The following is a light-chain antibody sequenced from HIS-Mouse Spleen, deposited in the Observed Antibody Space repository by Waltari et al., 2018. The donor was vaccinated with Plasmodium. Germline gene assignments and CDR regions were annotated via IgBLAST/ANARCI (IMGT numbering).Light chain of an antibody. CDR1: SSDVGSYNL. J-gene: IGLJ2*01. CDR2: EGS. V-gene: IGLV2-23*01. Sequence: QSALTQPASVSGSPGQSITISCTGTSSDVGSYNLVSWYQQHPGKAPKLMIYEGSKRPSGVSNLFSGSKSGNTASLTISGLQAEDEADYYCCSYAGSSTCVVFGGGTKLTVL. CDR3: CSYAGSSTCVV.